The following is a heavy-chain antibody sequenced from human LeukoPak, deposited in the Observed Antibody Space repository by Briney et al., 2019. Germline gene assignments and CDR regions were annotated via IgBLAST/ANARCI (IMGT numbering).Heavy chain of an antibody. V-gene: IGHV4-28*03. J-gene: IGHJ4*02. D-gene: IGHD1/OR15-1a*01. CDR3: ARDRHWTNDWVFDY. CDR1: GYSISSSNW. CDR2: IYYDGST. Sequence: SETLSLTCAVSGYSISSSNWWGWIRPPPGKGLEWIGYIYYDGSTNYNPSLKGRVTISVDTSKNQFSLKLSSGTAAGTAVYYCARDRHWTNDWVFDYWGQGTLVTVSS.